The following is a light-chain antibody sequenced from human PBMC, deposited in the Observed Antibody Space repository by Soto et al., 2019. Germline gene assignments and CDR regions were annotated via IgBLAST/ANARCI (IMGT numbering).Light chain of an antibody. J-gene: IGLJ2*01. CDR2: DVS. V-gene: IGLV2-14*01. CDR3: SSYTRSTTLV. Sequence: QSVLTQPASVSGSPGQSITFSCAGTSSDVGGYNHVSWYQQHPGKAPKLMIYDVSNRPSGVSNRFSGSKSGNTASLTISGLQAEDEADYYCSSYTRSTTLVFGGGTKVTVL. CDR1: SSDVGGYNH.